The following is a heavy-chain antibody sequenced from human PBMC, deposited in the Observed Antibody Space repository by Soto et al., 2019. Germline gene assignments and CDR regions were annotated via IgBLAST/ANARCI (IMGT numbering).Heavy chain of an antibody. D-gene: IGHD6-19*01. CDR2: INAGNGNT. CDR3: AREAVAGSSDS. J-gene: IGHJ4*02. CDR1: GETLTSYA. Sequence: GVSVRPCSEASGETLTSYAMHWVRQAPGQRLEWMGWINAGNGNTKYSQKFQGRVTITRDTSASTAYMELSSLGSEYTAVYYCAREAVAGSSDSWGQRTLVTVSS. V-gene: IGHV1-3*01.